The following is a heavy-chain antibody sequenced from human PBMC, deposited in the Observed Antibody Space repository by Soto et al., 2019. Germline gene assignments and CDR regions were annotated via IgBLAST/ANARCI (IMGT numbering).Heavy chain of an antibody. Sequence: GGSLRLSCATAGFAFSSYWMHWVRQAPGKGLVWVSRINGDGSSTSYADSVKGRFTISRDNAKNTLYLQTNSLRAEDTALYYCAKGFMTIEGPLDYWGQGT. J-gene: IGHJ4*02. CDR1: GFAFSSYW. D-gene: IGHD1-26*01. CDR2: INGDGSST. CDR3: AKGFMTIEGPLDY. V-gene: IGHV3-74*01.